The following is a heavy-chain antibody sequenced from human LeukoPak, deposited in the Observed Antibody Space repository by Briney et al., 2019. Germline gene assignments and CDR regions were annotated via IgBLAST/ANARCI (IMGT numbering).Heavy chain of an antibody. CDR3: AGAAGWEQAY. D-gene: IGHD1-26*01. J-gene: IGHJ4*02. CDR2: IQQDGSEK. Sequence: GGSLRLSCVASGFTFTSYWVTWVRQAPGKGLEWVANIQQDGSEKNYVDSAKGRFTISRDNTKNSLYLQMNSLRAEDTAVYYCAGAAGWEQAYWGQGTQVTVSS. CDR1: GFTFTSYW. V-gene: IGHV3-7*01.